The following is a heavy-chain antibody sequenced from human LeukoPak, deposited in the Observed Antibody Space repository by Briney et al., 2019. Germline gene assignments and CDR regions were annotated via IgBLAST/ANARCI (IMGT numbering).Heavy chain of an antibody. J-gene: IGHJ4*02. V-gene: IGHV3-11*01. CDR2: ISSSGSTI. CDR3: ARETILYSSGWYYFDY. Sequence: PGGSLRLSCAASGFTFSDYYMSWIRQAPGRGLEWVSYISSSGSTIYYADSVKGRFTISRDNAKNSLYLQMNSLRAEDTALYYCARETILYSSGWYYFDYWGQGTLVTVSS. D-gene: IGHD6-19*01. CDR1: GFTFSDYY.